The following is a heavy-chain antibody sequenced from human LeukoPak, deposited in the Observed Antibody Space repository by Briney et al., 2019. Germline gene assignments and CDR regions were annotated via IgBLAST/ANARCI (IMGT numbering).Heavy chain of an antibody. CDR3: ARGPLYYDSSNWFDP. CDR2: INHSRST. CDR1: GGSFSGYY. J-gene: IGHJ5*02. V-gene: IGHV4-34*01. D-gene: IGHD3-22*01. Sequence: SETLSLTCAVYGGSFSGYYWSWIRQPPGKGLEWIGEINHSRSTNYNPSLKSRVTISVDTSKNQFSLKLSSVTAADTAVYYCARGPLYYDSSNWFDPWGQGTLVTVSS.